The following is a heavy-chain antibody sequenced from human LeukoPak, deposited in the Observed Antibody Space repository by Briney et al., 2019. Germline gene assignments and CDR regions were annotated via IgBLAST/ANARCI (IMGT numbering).Heavy chain of an antibody. CDR2: ISGSGGST. CDR3: AKGYCSGGSCYSFPYYYYGMDV. CDR1: GFTFSSYA. J-gene: IGHJ6*02. Sequence: GGSLRLSCAASGFTFSSYAMSWVRQAPGKGLEWVSAISGSGGSTYYADSVKGRFTISRDNSKNTLYLQMNSLRAEDTAVYYCAKGYCSGGSCYSFPYYYYGMDVWGQGTAVTVSS. D-gene: IGHD2-15*01. V-gene: IGHV3-23*01.